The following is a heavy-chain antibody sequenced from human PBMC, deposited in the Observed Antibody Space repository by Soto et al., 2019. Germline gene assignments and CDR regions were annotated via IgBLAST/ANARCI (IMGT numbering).Heavy chain of an antibody. Sequence: SDTLSLTCTVSGGSISSYYWSWIRQPPGKGLEWIGYIYHSGSTYYNPSLKSRVTISVDRSKNQFSLKLSSVTAADTAVYYCTSAGVVGAPALDYWVQGTLVTVSS. D-gene: IGHD1-26*01. CDR1: GGSISSYY. CDR2: IYHSGST. V-gene: IGHV4-59*07. J-gene: IGHJ4*02. CDR3: TSAGVVGAPALDY.